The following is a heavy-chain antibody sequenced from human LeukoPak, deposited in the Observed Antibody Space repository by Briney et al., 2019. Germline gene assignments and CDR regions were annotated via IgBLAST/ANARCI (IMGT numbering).Heavy chain of an antibody. CDR1: GYSFTGYY. CDR2: INTNSGGT. V-gene: IGHV1-2*02. J-gene: IGHJ4*02. CDR3: ATLGLKIVGITTDFDY. Sequence: ASVKVSCKASGYSFTGYYIRRGRQAPGQGLEWMAWINTNSGGTSFAQKFRDRVTVTRDTSISTAYMELSRLTSDDTAVYYCATLGLKIVGITTDFDYWGQGTLVTVSS. D-gene: IGHD1-26*01.